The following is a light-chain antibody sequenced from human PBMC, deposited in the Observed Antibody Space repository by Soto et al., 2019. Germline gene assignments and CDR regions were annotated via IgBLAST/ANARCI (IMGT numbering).Light chain of an antibody. CDR3: QQYNSYSPYT. CDR1: QSISSW. Sequence: DIQMTQSPSTLSASVGDRVTITCRASQSISSWLAWYQQKPGKAPKLLIYDASSLKSGVPSRFSGSGSGTEFSLTISSLQPDDFATYYCQQYNSYSPYTFGQGTKLEIK. V-gene: IGKV1-5*01. J-gene: IGKJ2*01. CDR2: DAS.